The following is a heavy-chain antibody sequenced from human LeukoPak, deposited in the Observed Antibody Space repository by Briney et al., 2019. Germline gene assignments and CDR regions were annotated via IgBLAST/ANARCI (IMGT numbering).Heavy chain of an antibody. D-gene: IGHD3-9*01. Sequence: MSGGSLRLSCAASGFTFSSYSMNWVRQAPGKGLEWVSSISSSSSYIYYADSVRGRFTISRDNSKNTLYLQMNSLRAEDTAVYYCAIRRTDPYYDILTGFRYWGQGTLVTVSS. J-gene: IGHJ4*02. CDR3: AIRRTDPYYDILTGFRY. CDR2: ISSSSSYI. CDR1: GFTFSSYS. V-gene: IGHV3-21*04.